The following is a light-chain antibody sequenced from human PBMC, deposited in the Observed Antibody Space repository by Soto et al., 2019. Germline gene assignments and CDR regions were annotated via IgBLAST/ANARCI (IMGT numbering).Light chain of an antibody. CDR1: QSAGTN. J-gene: IGKJ5*01. CDR3: QQYNQWPIT. V-gene: IGKV3-15*01. Sequence: IVMSQSPSTLTVSTGERATLSCRASQSAGTNLAWYPQTPGQAPRLLIHGAFTRATGIPARLSGSGSGTEFTLTISSLQSEDFAVFYCQQYNQWPITFGQGTRLEIK. CDR2: GAF.